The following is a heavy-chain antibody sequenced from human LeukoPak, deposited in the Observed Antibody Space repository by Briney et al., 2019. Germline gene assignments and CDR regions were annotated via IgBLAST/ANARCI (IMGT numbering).Heavy chain of an antibody. CDR2: ISYGGTT. V-gene: IGHV4-59*08. CDR3: ARMTVGLYFDS. Sequence: SETLSLTCSVSGGSISPNFWSWVRQPPGKGLEWIGYISYGGTTNYNPSLKSRVTVSLDMSKNQFSLRLNSVTAADTAVYSCARMTVGLYFDSWGQGILVAVSS. CDR1: GGSISPNF. J-gene: IGHJ4*02. D-gene: IGHD1-26*01.